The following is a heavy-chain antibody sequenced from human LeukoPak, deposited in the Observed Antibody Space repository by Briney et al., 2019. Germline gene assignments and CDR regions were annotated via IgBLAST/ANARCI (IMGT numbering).Heavy chain of an antibody. V-gene: IGHV3-30-3*01. CDR3: ARGALYYYDSSGYPFDY. Sequence: GGSLRLSCAASGFTFSSYAMHWVRQAPGKGLEWVAVISYDGNNKYYADSVKGRFTISRDNAKNTLYLQMNSLRAEDTAVYYCARGALYYYDSSGYPFDYWGQGTLVTVSS. D-gene: IGHD3-22*01. CDR1: GFTFSSYA. CDR2: ISYDGNNK. J-gene: IGHJ4*02.